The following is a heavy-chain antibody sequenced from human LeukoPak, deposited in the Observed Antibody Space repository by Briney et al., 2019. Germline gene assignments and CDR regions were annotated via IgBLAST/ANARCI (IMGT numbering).Heavy chain of an antibody. J-gene: IGHJ4*02. V-gene: IGHV3-23*01. D-gene: IGHD4-11*01. CDR1: GFTFSSYA. CDR3: AKSVEHSNYRKFHD. CDR2: ISGSGGST. Sequence: GGSLRLSCAASGFTFSSYAMSWVRQAPGKGLEGVSAISGSGGSTYYADSVKGRFTISRDNSKNTLYLQMKSLRVDDTAVYYCAKSVEHSNYRKFHDWGQGILVTVSS.